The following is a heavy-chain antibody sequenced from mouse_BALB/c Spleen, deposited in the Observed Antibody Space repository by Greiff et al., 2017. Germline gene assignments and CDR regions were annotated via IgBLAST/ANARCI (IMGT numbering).Heavy chain of an antibody. CDR2: ISSGGST. Sequence: EVQVVESGGGLVKPGGSLKLSCAASGFTFSSYAMSWVRQTPEKRLEWVASISSGGSTYYPDSVKGRFTISRDNARNILYLQMSSLRSEDTAMYYCARDDGYPFAYWGQGTLVTVSA. CDR3: ARDDGYPFAY. V-gene: IGHV5-6-5*01. CDR1: GFTFSSYA. J-gene: IGHJ3*01. D-gene: IGHD2-3*01.